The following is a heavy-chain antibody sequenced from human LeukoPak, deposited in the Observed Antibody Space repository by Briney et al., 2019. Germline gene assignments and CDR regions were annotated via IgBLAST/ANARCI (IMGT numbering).Heavy chain of an antibody. V-gene: IGHV4-61*02. J-gene: IGHJ6*02. CDR2: IYTSGST. D-gene: IGHD6-13*01. CDR3: AREEVAAAGQTYYYYGMDV. Sequence: SETLSLTCTVSVGSISIGSYYWSWIRQPAGKGLEWIGRIYTSGSTNYNPSLKSRVTISVDTSKNQFSLKLSSVTAADTAVYYCAREEVAAAGQTYYYYGMDVWGQGTTVTVSS. CDR1: VGSISIGSYY.